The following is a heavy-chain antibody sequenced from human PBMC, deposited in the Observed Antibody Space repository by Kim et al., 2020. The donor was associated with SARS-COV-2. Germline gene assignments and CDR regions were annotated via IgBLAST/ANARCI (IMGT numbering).Heavy chain of an antibody. D-gene: IGHD3-10*01. J-gene: IGHJ4*02. CDR3: ASGGYFDY. V-gene: IGHV3-23*01. Sequence: GGRTYDADAMKGRFTISRDNSKTTLYLQMNSLRAEDTAVYYCASGGYFDYWGQGTLVTVSS. CDR2: GGRT.